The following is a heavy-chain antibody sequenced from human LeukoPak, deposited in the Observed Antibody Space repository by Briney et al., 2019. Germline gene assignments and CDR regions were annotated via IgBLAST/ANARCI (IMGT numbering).Heavy chain of an antibody. CDR2: ICGSGGST. Sequence: GGSLTLSCAPSGFIYRRYAMRWVRQAPGKGLEWVSAICGSGGSTYYAVSVKGRFTISRDNSKNTLYLQINSLRAEDTAVYYCAKAPFITMVRGVISSYFDYWGQGTLVTVSS. J-gene: IGHJ4*02. D-gene: IGHD3-10*01. V-gene: IGHV3-23*01. CDR3: AKAPFITMVRGVISSYFDY. CDR1: GFIYRRYA.